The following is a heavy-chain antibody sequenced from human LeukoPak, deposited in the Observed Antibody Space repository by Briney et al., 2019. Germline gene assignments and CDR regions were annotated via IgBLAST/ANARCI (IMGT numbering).Heavy chain of an antibody. CDR1: GGSFSGYY. V-gene: IGHV4-34*01. CDR2: INHSGST. Sequence: SGTLSLTCAVYGGSFSGYYWSWIRQPPGKGLGWIGEINHSGSTNYNPSLKSRVTISVDTSKNQFSLKLSSVTAADTAVYYCARGRSSNYWGQGTLVTVSS. J-gene: IGHJ4*01. CDR3: ARGRSSNY. D-gene: IGHD2-2*01.